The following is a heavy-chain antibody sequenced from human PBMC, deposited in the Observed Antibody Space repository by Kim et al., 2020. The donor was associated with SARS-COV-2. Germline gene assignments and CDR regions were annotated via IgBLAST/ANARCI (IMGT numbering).Heavy chain of an antibody. CDR2: IYYSGST. D-gene: IGHD5-18*01. Sequence: SETLSLTCTVSGGSISSYYWSWIRQPPGKGLEWIGYIYYSGSTNYNPSLKSRVTISVDTSKNQFSLKLSSVTAADTAVYYCARDREDTAMGYYYYYGMD. CDR3: ARDREDTAMGYYYYYGMD. J-gene: IGHJ6*01. CDR1: GGSISSYY. V-gene: IGHV4-59*01.